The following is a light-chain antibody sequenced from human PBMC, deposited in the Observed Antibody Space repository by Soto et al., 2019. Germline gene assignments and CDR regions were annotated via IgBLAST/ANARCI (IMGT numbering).Light chain of an antibody. Sequence: QSALTQPASVSGSPGQSITISCTGTSIEFGLYNYVSWYQQHPGEAPKLIIYDVSNRPSGVSNRFSGSKSGNTASLTISGLQAEDEADYYRSSYTSSPLFGGGTKLTVL. CDR1: SIEFGLYNY. J-gene: IGLJ2*01. V-gene: IGLV2-14*01. CDR2: DVS. CDR3: SSYTSSPL.